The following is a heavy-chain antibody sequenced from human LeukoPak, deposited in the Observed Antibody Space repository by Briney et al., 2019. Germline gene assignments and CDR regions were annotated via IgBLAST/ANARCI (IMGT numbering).Heavy chain of an antibody. CDR1: GGSISSSTFC. Sequence: SETLSLTCTVSGGSISSSTFCWGWIRQPPGKGLDWIGSIYYSGSTNYNPSLKSRVTISVDTSKNQFSLKLSSVTAADTAVYYCARPDRGSSWPFNYWGQGTLVTVSS. CDR2: IYYSGST. CDR3: ARPDRGSSWPFNY. J-gene: IGHJ4*02. V-gene: IGHV4-39*07. D-gene: IGHD6-13*01.